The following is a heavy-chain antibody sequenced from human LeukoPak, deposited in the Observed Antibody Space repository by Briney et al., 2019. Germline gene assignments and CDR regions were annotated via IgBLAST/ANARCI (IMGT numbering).Heavy chain of an antibody. CDR3: ARRTPGGRAFDL. CDR1: GFTFSDYY. D-gene: IGHD3-16*01. V-gene: IGHV3-11*01. CDR2: ISPGGSTI. J-gene: IGHJ3*01. Sequence: GGSLRLSCAASGFTFSDYYMSWIRQAPGTGLDWVSYISPGGSTINYADSAKGRFTISRDNAKNSLYLQMNSLRAEDTAVYYCARRTPGGRAFDLWGQGTMVTVSS.